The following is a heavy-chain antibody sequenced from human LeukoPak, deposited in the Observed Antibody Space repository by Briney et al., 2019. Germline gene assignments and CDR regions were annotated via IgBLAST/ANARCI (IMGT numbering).Heavy chain of an antibody. Sequence: GESLKISCKGSGYSFTSYWIGWVRQMPGKGLEWIGIIYPGDSDTRYSPSFQGQVTISADKSISTAYLQWSSLKASDTAMYYCTRDYLSGSGTYYFDYWGQGTLVTVSS. CDR1: GYSFTSYW. J-gene: IGHJ4*02. D-gene: IGHD3-10*01. CDR2: IYPGDSDT. CDR3: TRDYLSGSGTYYFDY. V-gene: IGHV5-51*01.